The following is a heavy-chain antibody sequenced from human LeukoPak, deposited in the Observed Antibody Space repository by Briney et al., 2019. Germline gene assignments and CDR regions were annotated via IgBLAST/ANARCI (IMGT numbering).Heavy chain of an antibody. Sequence: GGSLRLSCAASGFTFSNYWMNWVRQAPGKGLVWVSRIASDGSSTTYADSVKGRFSISRDNAKNTLYLQMNSLRVEDTAVYYCARGRPHGNDYWGQGTLVTVSS. CDR1: GFTFSNYW. J-gene: IGHJ4*02. V-gene: IGHV3-74*01. D-gene: IGHD4-23*01. CDR2: IASDGSST. CDR3: ARGRPHGNDY.